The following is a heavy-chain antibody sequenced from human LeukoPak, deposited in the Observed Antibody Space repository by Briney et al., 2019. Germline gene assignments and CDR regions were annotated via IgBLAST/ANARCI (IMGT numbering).Heavy chain of an antibody. CDR1: GFTVSSNY. D-gene: IGHD3-9*01. J-gene: IGHJ6*02. CDR3: VRYFPYSYYYGTDV. V-gene: IGHV3-66*01. CDR2: IYSDETT. Sequence: GGSLRLSCAASGFTVSSNYMGWVRQAPGKGLEWVSLIYSDETTYYADSAKGRFTISRDNSKNTLFLQMNSLRAEDTAVYYCVRYFPYSYYYGTDVWGQGTTVTVSS.